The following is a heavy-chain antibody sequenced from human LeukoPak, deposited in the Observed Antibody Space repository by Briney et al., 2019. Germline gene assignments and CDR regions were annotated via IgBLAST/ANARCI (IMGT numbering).Heavy chain of an antibody. Sequence: SETLSLTCTVSGGSMSSYYWSWIRHPPGEGLEWIGYIYYSGSTNYNPSLNSRVTISVDSSKTQFSLKLSSVTAADTAVYYCARIYGSGSCDYWGQGTLVTVSS. CDR2: IYYSGST. V-gene: IGHV4-59*01. CDR1: GGSMSSYY. J-gene: IGHJ4*02. CDR3: ARIYGSGSCDY. D-gene: IGHD3-10*01.